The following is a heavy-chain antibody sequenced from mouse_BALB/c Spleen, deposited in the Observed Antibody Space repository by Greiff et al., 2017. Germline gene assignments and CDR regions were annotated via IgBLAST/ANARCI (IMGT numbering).Heavy chain of an antibody. V-gene: IGHV5-4*02. CDR3: ARDDGWFAY. Sequence: DVQLQESGGGLVKPGGSLKLSCAASGFTFSDYYMYWVRQTPEKRLEWVATISDGGSYTYYPDSVKGRFTISRDNAKNNLYLQMSSLKSEDTAMYYCARDDGWFAYWGQGTLVTVSA. CDR1: GFTFSDYY. CDR2: ISDGGSYT. J-gene: IGHJ3*01. D-gene: IGHD2-3*01.